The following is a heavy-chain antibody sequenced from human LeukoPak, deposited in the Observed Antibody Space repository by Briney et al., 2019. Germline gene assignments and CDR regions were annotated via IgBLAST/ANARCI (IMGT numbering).Heavy chain of an antibody. CDR3: ARDHGYSYGYSPPEDGFDY. Sequence: GGSLRLSCAASGFTFSSYSMNWVRQAPGKGLEWVSYISSSSSSTIYYADSVKGRFTISRDNAKNSLYLQMNSLRDEDTAVYYCARDHGYSYGYSPPEDGFDYWGQGTLVTVSS. D-gene: IGHD5-18*01. CDR1: GFTFSSYS. V-gene: IGHV3-48*02. CDR2: ISSSSSSTI. J-gene: IGHJ4*02.